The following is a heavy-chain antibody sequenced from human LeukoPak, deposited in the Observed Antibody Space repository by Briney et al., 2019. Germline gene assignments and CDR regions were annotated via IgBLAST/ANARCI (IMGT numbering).Heavy chain of an antibody. V-gene: IGHV3-73*01. CDR2: IRSKAANYAT. J-gene: IGHJ4*02. CDR3: TRLADPTVTKSFDY. CDR1: GFTFSGSA. D-gene: IGHD4-17*01. Sequence: LSGGSLRLSCAASGFTFSGSAIHWVRQASGKGLEWVGRIRSKAANYATVYAASVRGRFSISRDDSTNTAFLQMNSLITEDTAVYYCTRLADPTVTKSFDYWGQGTLVTVSS.